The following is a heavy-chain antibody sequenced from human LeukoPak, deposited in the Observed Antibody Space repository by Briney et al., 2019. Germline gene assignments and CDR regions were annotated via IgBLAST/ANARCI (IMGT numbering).Heavy chain of an antibody. J-gene: IGHJ4*02. CDR2: LYIDGST. CDR1: EFTVSDNY. Sequence: GGSLRLSCTASEFTVSDNYMSWVSQAPGKGLDWVSTLYIDGSTYYADAVKGRFTTSRDNFKNTLYLQMNRLRDEDTAVYYCASLNYDSTGYHGPVDYWGQGTLVTVSS. V-gene: IGHV3-66*01. CDR3: ASLNYDSTGYHGPVDY. D-gene: IGHD3-22*01.